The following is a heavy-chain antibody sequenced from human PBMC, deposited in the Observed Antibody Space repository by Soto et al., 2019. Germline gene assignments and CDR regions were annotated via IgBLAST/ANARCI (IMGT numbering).Heavy chain of an antibody. Sequence: SETLSLTCAVPGGSYRGFYWTWIRQSPGKGLERLCDINHVGITTYNPSLKSRVTISVDTSKNQFSLKLSSMTATYTTVYYCATLGKMDTNLGGYYYYAMALWGQGTTVTAP. D-gene: IGHD5-18*01. CDR2: INHVGIT. J-gene: IGHJ6*02. CDR3: ATLGKMDTNLGGYYYYAMAL. V-gene: IGHV4-34*01. CDR1: GGSYRGFY.